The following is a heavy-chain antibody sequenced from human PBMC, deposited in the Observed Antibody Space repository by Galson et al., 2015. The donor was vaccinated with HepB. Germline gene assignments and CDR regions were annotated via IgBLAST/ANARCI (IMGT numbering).Heavy chain of an antibody. J-gene: IGHJ2*01. V-gene: IGHV3-30*03. CDR1: GFTFSSYG. D-gene: IGHD3-3*01. Sequence: SLRLSCAASGFTFSSYGMHWVRQAPGKGLEWVAVISYDGSNKYYADSVKGRFTISRDNAKNSLYLQMNSLRAEDTAVYYCARGFYWVTYWYFDLWGRGTLVTVSS. CDR3: ARGFYWVTYWYFDL. CDR2: ISYDGSNK.